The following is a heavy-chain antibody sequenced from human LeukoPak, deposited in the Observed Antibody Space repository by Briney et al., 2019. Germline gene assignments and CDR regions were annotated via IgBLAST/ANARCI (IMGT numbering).Heavy chain of an antibody. CDR2: ISWDGDST. CDR3: ASQKSGDPLFDH. D-gene: IGHD2-21*02. V-gene: IGHV3-43D*04. Sequence: GGSLRLSCVASGLIFDDNAMNWVRQAPGKGLEWVSLISWDGDSTYYADSVKGRFTISRDNSKKSLYLQMNSLRAEDSALYYCASQKSGDPLFDHWGQGTLVTVSS. CDR1: GLIFDDNA. J-gene: IGHJ5*02.